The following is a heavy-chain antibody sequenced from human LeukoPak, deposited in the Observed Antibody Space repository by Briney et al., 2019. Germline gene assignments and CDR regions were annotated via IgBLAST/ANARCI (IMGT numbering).Heavy chain of an antibody. V-gene: IGHV4-34*01. D-gene: IGHD6-6*01. CDR2: INHSGST. CDR3: ARPGAARRDGGFDY. J-gene: IGHJ4*02. Sequence: SETLSLTCAVYGGSFSGYYWSWIRRPPGKGLEWIGEINHSGSTNYNPSLKSRVTISVDTPKNQFSLKLSSVTAADTAVYYCARPGAARRDGGFDYWGQGTLVTVSS. CDR1: GGSFSGYY.